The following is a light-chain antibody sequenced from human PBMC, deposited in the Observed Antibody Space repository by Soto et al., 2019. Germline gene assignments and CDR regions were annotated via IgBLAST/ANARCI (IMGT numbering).Light chain of an antibody. CDR2: GTS. J-gene: IGKJ2*01. Sequence: EIVMTQSPVALSVSPGESAALSCRVSQSVGRNFAWYQQRPCQAPRVLIYGTSTRATGVPARFSGSGSGTDFTLSISSLQSEDCAVYYCQQYNKWPYTFGQGTRLEIK. V-gene: IGKV3-15*01. CDR1: QSVGRN. CDR3: QQYNKWPYT.